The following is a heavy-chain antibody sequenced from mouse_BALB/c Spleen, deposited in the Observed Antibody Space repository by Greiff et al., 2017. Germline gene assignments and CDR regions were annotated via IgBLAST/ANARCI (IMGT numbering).Heavy chain of an antibody. CDR1: GYSFTGYF. Sequence: EVKLQESGPELVKPGASVKISCKASGYSFTGYFMNWVMQSHGKSLEWIGRINPYNGDTFYNQKFKGKATLTVDKSSSTAHMELRSLASEDSAVYYCARSSSYFDVWGAGTTVTVSS. V-gene: IGHV1-20*02. CDR2: INPYNGDT. J-gene: IGHJ1*01. CDR3: ARSSSYFDV.